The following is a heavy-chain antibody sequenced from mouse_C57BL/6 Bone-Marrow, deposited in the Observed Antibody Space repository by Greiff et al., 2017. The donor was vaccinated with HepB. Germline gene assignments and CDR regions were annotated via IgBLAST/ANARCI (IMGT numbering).Heavy chain of an antibody. Sequence: QVQLKQSGAELVRPGTSVKVSCKASGYAFTNYLIEWVKQRPGQGLEWIGVINPGSGGTNYNEKFKGKATLTADKSSSTAYMQLSSLTSEDSAVYFCARGWLLQLYFDYWGQGTTLTVSS. J-gene: IGHJ2*01. CDR2: INPGSGGT. CDR3: ARGWLLQLYFDY. D-gene: IGHD2-3*01. CDR1: GYAFTNYL. V-gene: IGHV1-54*01.